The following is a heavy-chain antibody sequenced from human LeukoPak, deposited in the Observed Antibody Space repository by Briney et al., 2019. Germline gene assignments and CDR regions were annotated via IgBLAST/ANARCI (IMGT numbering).Heavy chain of an antibody. CDR1: GGSISSGDYY. CDR3: ARVGDISVPAVKYYYFDY. Sequence: SQTLSLTCTVPGGSISSGDYYWSWIRQPPGKGLEWIGYIYYSGSTYYNPYLKSRVTISVDTSKNQFSLKLSSVTAADTAVYYCARVGDISVPAVKYYYFDYWGQGTLVTVSS. J-gene: IGHJ4*02. CDR2: IYYSGST. D-gene: IGHD2-2*01. V-gene: IGHV4-30-4*08.